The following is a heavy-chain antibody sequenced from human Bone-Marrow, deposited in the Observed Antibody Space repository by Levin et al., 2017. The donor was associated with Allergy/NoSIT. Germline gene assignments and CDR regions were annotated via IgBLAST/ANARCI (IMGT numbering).Heavy chain of an antibody. CDR3: ARDRLASLYYYSMDV. CDR2: IYTTGST. CDR1: GGSISSGRYY. Sequence: SGTLSLTCSVSGGSISSGRYYFTWVRQSAGKGLEWIGRIYTTGSTNYNPSLESRVTISRDTFKKEVYLTLSSVTAADTAVYYCARDRLASLYYYSMDVWGRGTTVIVSS. J-gene: IGHJ6*03. V-gene: IGHV4-61*02.